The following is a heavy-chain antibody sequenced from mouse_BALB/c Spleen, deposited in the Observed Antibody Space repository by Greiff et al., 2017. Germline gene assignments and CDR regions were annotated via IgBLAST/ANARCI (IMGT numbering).Heavy chain of an antibody. V-gene: IGHV2-5-1*01. CDR2: IWRGGST. CDR3: AKRGYGSSSYAMDY. CDR1: GFSLTSYG. Sequence: VQLQQSGPSLVQPSQSLSITCTVSGFSLTSYGVHWVRQSPGKGLEWLGVIWRGGSTDYNAAFMSRLSITKDNSKSQVFFKMNSLQADDTAIYYCAKRGYGSSSYAMDYWGQGTSVTVSS. J-gene: IGHJ4*01. D-gene: IGHD1-1*01.